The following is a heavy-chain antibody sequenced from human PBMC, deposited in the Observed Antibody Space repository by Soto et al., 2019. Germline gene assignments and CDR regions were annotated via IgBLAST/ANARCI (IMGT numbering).Heavy chain of an antibody. D-gene: IGHD2-15*01. CDR1: GFTFSNAW. CDR3: TTVYGFGYCSGGSCYYFDY. J-gene: IGHJ4*02. Sequence: GGSLRLSCAASGFTFSNAWMSWVRQAPGKGLEWVGRIKSKTDGGTTDYAAPVKGRFTISRDDSKNTLYLQMNSLKTEDTAVYYCTTVYGFGYCSGGSCYYFDYWGQGTLVTVSS. CDR2: IKSKTDGGTT. V-gene: IGHV3-15*01.